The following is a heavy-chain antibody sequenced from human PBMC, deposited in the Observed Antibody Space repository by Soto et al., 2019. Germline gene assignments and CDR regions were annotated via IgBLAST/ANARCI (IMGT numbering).Heavy chain of an antibody. Sequence: LRLSCAASGFTFSSFAMSWVRQGPGKGLEWVSAISSRSDNTYYADSVKGRFTISRDNSKNTLYLQMNSLRAEDTAVYFCAKSGYGSDVLWWFGPWGQGTLVTVSS. CDR1: GFTFSSFA. CDR3: AKSGYGSDVLWWFGP. CDR2: ISSRSDNT. J-gene: IGHJ5*02. D-gene: IGHD6-25*01. V-gene: IGHV3-23*01.